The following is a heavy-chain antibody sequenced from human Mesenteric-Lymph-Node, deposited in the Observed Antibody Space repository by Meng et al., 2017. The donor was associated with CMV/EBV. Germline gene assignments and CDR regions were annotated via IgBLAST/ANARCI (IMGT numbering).Heavy chain of an antibody. V-gene: IGHV4-61*01. Sequence: SETLSLTCTVSGGSVRSGSYYWTWIRQSPGEGLEWIGYIYYTGSTNYNPSLKSRVTISIDTSRNQFSLRLSSVSAADTAVYYCGRERHSSGWYSSGVDVWGQGTTVTVSS. CDR1: GGSVRSGSYY. CDR2: IYYTGST. D-gene: IGHD6-19*01. CDR3: GRERHSSGWYSSGVDV. J-gene: IGHJ6*02.